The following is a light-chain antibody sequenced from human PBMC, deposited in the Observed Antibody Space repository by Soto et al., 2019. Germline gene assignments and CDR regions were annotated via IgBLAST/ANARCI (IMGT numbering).Light chain of an antibody. CDR3: QQHKSVSST. CDR2: HXS. CDR1: DSFTSW. V-gene: IGKV1-5*01. Sequence: DIQMTQSPSILPPSVGDRVTIAXRASDSFTSWLRWYQQEPGXAPKXXXVHXSSLERGGPSRLSGIGSVTEFTLTINSLHANDFANYYSQQHKSVSSTFGQGTRLDIK. J-gene: IGKJ5*01.